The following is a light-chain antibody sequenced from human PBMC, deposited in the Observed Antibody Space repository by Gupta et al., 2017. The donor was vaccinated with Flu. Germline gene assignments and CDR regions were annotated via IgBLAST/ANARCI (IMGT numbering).Light chain of an antibody. CDR1: QSVSSN. Sequence: ERATLSCRASQSVSSNLAWYQQRPGQAPRLLIYGSSTRATGIPTRFSGSGSGTEFTLTISSLQSEDFAVYYCQQYNNWPPVTFGGGTKVEI. J-gene: IGKJ4*01. CDR2: GSS. V-gene: IGKV3-15*01. CDR3: QQYNNWPPVT.